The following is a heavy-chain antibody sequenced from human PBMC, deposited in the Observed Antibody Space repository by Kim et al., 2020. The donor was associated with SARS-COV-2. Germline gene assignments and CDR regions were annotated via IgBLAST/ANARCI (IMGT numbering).Heavy chain of an antibody. CDR3: GRSGLDRVGEF. CDR1: GFPFRASP. D-gene: IGHD2-15*01. J-gene: IGHJ2*01. CDR2: ITDDGSHT. V-gene: IGHV3-23*01. Sequence: GGSLRLSCAVSGFPFRASPMTWVRRAPGKGLEYVSSITDDGSHTYYSQSARGRFTISRDNFRRTLFLQLNYLRVDEPAVNYCGRSGLDRVGEFWGRGA.